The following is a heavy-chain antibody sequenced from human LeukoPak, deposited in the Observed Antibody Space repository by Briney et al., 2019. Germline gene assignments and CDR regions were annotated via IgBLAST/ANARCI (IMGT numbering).Heavy chain of an antibody. J-gene: IGHJ5*02. CDR1: GGSITSDY. D-gene: IGHD4/OR15-4a*01. V-gene: IGHV4-4*07. CDR2: IFTSGST. Sequence: SETLSLTCTVVGGSITSDYWSWIRQPAGKGLEWIGRIFTSGSTAYNPSLKSRVTMSLHTSKNQFFLKLSSVTAADTAAYFCSRGGANDLWGQGTLVTVSS. CDR3: SRGGANDL.